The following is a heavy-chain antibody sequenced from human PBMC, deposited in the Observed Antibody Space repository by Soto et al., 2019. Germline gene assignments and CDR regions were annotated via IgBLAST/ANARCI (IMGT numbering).Heavy chain of an antibody. CDR1: DYTFTRYG. D-gene: IGHD2-8*01. V-gene: IGHV1-18*01. Sequence: QGQLVQSRAELKKPGASVKVSCKASDYTFTRYGISWVRQAPGQGLEWMGWISGYNGDTNYAQKFQGRVTMTIDTSTTTDYMELRSLTSDDTDVYYCAKNGQPPYYYYGMDVWGQGTTVTVSS. CDR2: ISGYNGDT. J-gene: IGHJ6*02. CDR3: AKNGQPPYYYYGMDV.